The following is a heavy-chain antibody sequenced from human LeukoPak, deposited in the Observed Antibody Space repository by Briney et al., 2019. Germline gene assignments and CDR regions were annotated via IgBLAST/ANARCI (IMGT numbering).Heavy chain of an antibody. CDR1: GFTFSSYS. Sequence: PGGCLRLSCAASGFTFSSYSINWVRQAPGKGREWVSSIIRIISYIYYADSVEGRFHISRDNAKKSLYLQMKSLRAEDTAVYYCARSPTVTPNWFAPWGQGTMVTVSS. CDR2: IIRIISYI. D-gene: IGHD4-17*01. V-gene: IGHV3-21*01. CDR3: ARSPTVTPNWFAP. J-gene: IGHJ5*02.